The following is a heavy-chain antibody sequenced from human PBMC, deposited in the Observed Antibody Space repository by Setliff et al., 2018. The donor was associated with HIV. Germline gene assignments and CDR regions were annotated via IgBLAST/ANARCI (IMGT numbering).Heavy chain of an antibody. CDR2: ISSNGGST. V-gene: IGHV3-64D*09. CDR3: ARDNGRYFDRGWFDP. J-gene: IGHJ5*02. CDR1: GFTFSSYA. D-gene: IGHD3-9*01. Sequence: PGGSLRLSCAASGFTFSSYAMSWVRQAPGKGLEYVSAISSNGGSTYYADSVKGRFTISRDNSKNTLYLQMSSLRAEDTAVYYCARDNGRYFDRGWFDPWGQGALVTVSS.